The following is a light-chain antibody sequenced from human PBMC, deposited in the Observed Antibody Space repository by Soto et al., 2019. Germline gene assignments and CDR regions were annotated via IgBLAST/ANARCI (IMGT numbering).Light chain of an antibody. V-gene: IGKV1-5*03. CDR3: QRYESYPLT. CDR1: QSISIW. Sequence: DIQMTQSPSTLSASVGDRVTITCRASQSISIWLAWYQQNPGKAPKLLIYKASSLESGVPSRFSGSGSETEFTLPISSLQPDDVANYYCQRYESYPLTFGGGTKVEIK. CDR2: KAS. J-gene: IGKJ4*01.